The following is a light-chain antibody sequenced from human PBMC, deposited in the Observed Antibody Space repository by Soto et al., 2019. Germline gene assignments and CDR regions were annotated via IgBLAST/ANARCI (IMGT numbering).Light chain of an antibody. CDR1: QSVSSSY. V-gene: IGKV3-20*01. Sequence: EIVLTQSPGTLSLSPGERATLSCRASQSVSSSYLAWYQQKPGQAPRLLISGASSRATGIPDRFSGSGSGTDFTLTISRLEPEDFAVYYCQRYGASPPFTFGPGTKVDIK. J-gene: IGKJ3*01. CDR3: QRYGASPPFT. CDR2: GAS.